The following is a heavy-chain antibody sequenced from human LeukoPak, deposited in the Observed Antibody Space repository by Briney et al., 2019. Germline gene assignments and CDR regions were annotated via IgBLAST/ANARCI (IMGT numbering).Heavy chain of an antibody. CDR2: IFYTGST. J-gene: IGHJ4*02. V-gene: IGHV4-30-4*01. D-gene: IGHD3-3*01. CDR3: ARVVFWSGYHYFDY. Sequence: ASETLSLTCTVSGGSISSGDYYWSWIRQSPGQGLEWIGYIFYTGSTYYKPSLKSRVTVSIDTSKNQFSLRLTSVTAADTAVYYCARVVFWSGYHYFDYWGQGTLVTVSS. CDR1: GGSISSGDYY.